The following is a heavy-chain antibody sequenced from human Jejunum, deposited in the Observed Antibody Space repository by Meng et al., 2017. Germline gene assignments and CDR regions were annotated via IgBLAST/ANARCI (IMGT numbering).Heavy chain of an antibody. D-gene: IGHD2-15*01. Sequence: QITLKESGPTLVKPTQTLTLTCSLSGVSLNSTGVSVGWIRQPPGKALEWLALIYWDDDKRYNPSLMSRLTITKDTSMNHVVLTMTKIDPVDTGTYYCTHRREDPRSAFYYLDYWGRGTLVTVSS. CDR1: GVSLNSTGVS. J-gene: IGHJ4*02. CDR2: IYWDDDK. V-gene: IGHV2-5*02. CDR3: THRREDPRSAFYYLDY.